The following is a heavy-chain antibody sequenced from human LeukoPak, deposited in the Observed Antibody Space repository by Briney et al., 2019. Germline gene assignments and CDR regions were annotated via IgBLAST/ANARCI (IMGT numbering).Heavy chain of an antibody. CDR2: ISYDGSNK. Sequence: GRSLRLSCAASGFTFSSSGMHWVRQAPGKGLEWVAIISYDGSNKYFAESVKGRFTISRDNSKNTLYLQMNSLRAEDTAVYYCAKDGSSGTFDYWGQGTLVTVSS. J-gene: IGHJ4*02. CDR3: AKDGSSGTFDY. D-gene: IGHD3-10*01. CDR1: GFTFSSSG. V-gene: IGHV3-30*18.